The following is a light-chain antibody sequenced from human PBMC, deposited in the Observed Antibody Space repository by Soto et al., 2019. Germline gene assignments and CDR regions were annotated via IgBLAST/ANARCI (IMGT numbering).Light chain of an antibody. J-gene: IGKJ2*01. V-gene: IGKV3-20*01. CDR1: QTLRRTY. Sequence: EIGLMQSPGTLSLSPGERATLSCRASQTLRRTYIAWYQQKPGQAPRVLIYGASKRATGIPDRFSGSGSGTDFSLTISRLEPEDFAVYYCHQYDNAPQTYGQGTKVEIK. CDR3: HQYDNAPQT. CDR2: GAS.